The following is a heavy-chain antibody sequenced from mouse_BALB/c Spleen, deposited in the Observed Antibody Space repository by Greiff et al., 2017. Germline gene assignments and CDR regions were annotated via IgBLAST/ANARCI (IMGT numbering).Heavy chain of an antibody. CDR1: GFTFSSYA. CDR3: AREDGSSYGYAMDY. J-gene: IGHJ4*01. Sequence: EVKLMESGGGLVKPGGSLKLSCAASGFTFSSYAMSWVRQTPEKRLEWVATISSGGSYTYYPDSVKGRFTISRDNAKNTLYLQMSSLRSEDTAMYYCAREDGSSYGYAMDYWGQGTSVTVSS. CDR2: ISSGGSYT. V-gene: IGHV5-9-3*01. D-gene: IGHD1-1*01.